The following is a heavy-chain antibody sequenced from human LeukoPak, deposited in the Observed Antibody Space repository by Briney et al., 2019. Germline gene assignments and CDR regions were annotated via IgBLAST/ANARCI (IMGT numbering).Heavy chain of an antibody. V-gene: IGHV3-30*18. CDR2: ISYDGNDK. Sequence: GGSLRLSCAASGFTFSNYGMYWVRQAPGKGLEWVAIISYDGNDKYYADSVKGRFSISRDNSRYTLYLQMSSLKPEDTAVYYCAKDLRGYSSGWPADYWGQGTLVTVSS. J-gene: IGHJ4*02. D-gene: IGHD6-19*01. CDR3: AKDLRGYSSGWPADY. CDR1: GFTFSNYG.